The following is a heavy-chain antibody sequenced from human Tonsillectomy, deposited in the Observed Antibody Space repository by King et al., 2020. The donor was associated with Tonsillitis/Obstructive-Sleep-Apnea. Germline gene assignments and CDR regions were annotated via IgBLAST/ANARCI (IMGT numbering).Heavy chain of an antibody. D-gene: IGHD1-26*01. CDR2: IYYSGTT. Sequence: QLQESGPGLVKPSETLSLTCTVSGGSTSSSSYYWGWIRQPPGKGLEWIGSIYYSGTTYYNPSLKSRVTISVDTSKNQFSLKLTSVTAADTAVYYCARLATDSYYYMDVWGKGTTVTVSS. CDR1: GGSTSSSSYY. J-gene: IGHJ6*03. CDR3: ARLATDSYYYMDV. V-gene: IGHV4-39*01.